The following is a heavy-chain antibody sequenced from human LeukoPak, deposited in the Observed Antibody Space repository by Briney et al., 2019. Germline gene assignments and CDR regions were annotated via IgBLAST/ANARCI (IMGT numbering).Heavy chain of an antibody. CDR2: INPNSGGT. CDR1: GYTFAGYY. Sequence: ASVKLSCKASGYTFAGYYMHWVRQAPGQGLEWMGWINPNSGGTNYAQKFQGRVTMTRDTSISTAYMELSRLRSDDTAVYYCASLDYYDSSGYSGEGFDIWGQGTMVTVSS. J-gene: IGHJ3*02. V-gene: IGHV1-2*02. D-gene: IGHD3-22*01. CDR3: ASLDYYDSSGYSGEGFDI.